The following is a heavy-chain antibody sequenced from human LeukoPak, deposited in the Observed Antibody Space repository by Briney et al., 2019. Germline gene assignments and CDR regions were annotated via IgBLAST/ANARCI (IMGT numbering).Heavy chain of an antibody. J-gene: IGHJ4*02. CDR2: IYTDNNI. V-gene: IGHV3-48*03. CDR1: GFTFSNYE. D-gene: IGHD2-21*01. CDR3: ARASNSPFDY. Sequence: GGSLRLSCTASGFTFSNYEMSWVRQTPRKGLEWVSHIYTDNNIKEAEAAKGRFTISRDNAKNSLYLQMNSLRAEDTAVYYCARASNSPFDYWGQGTLVTVSS.